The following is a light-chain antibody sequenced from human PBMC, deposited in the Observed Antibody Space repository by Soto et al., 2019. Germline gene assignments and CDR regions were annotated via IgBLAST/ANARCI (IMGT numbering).Light chain of an antibody. CDR2: DAS. CDR3: QQYDNLPPLFT. J-gene: IGKJ3*01. Sequence: DIQMTQSPSSLSASVGDRVTITCQASQDISNYLNWYKQKPGKAPKLLIYDASNLEIGVPSRLSGSGSGTDFTFTISSLQPEDIAKYYCQQYDNLPPLFTFGPGTKVDIK. CDR1: QDISNY. V-gene: IGKV1-33*01.